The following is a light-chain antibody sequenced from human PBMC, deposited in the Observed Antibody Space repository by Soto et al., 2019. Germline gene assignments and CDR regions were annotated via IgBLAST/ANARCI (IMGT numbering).Light chain of an antibody. CDR2: AVS. Sequence: SVLTQPASVSGSPGQSITISCSGTSSDIGSYDHVAWYQQFPGKSPKLIIYAVSDRPSGVSDRFSGSKSGISASLTISGLQTEDEADYYCISYNDRQSYLFGTGTKVTVL. CDR1: SSDIGSYDH. CDR3: ISYNDRQSYL. V-gene: IGLV2-14*03. J-gene: IGLJ1*01.